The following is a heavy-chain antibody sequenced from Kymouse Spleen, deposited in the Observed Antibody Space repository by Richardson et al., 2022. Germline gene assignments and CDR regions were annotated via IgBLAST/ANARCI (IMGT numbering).Heavy chain of an antibody. CDR3: ARDQVTMVRGVKHYYYGMDV. V-gene: IGHV3-33*01. CDR1: GFTFSSYG. Sequence: QVQLVESGGGVVQPGRSLRLSCAASGFTFSSYGMHWVRQAPGKGLEWVAVIWYDGSNKYYADSVKGRFTISRDNSKNTLYLQMNSLRAEDTAVYYCARDQVTMVRGVKHYYYGMDVWGQGTTVTVSS. CDR2: IWYDGSNK. J-gene: IGHJ6*02. D-gene: IGHD3-10*01.